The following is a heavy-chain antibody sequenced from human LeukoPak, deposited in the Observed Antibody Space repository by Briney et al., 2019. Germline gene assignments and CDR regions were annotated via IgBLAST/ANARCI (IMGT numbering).Heavy chain of an antibody. CDR3: AGYCSSTSCYDAFDI. V-gene: IGHV3-30*03. Sequence: WGSLRLSCAASGLTFSNYGIHWGRQAPGKGLEWVAVISYDGSNKLYTNSVKGRFTISRDNSKNTLFLQMNSLRAEDTAVYYCAGYCSSTSCYDAFDIWGQGTMVTVSS. CDR1: GLTFSNYG. D-gene: IGHD2-2*01. J-gene: IGHJ3*02. CDR2: ISYDGSNK.